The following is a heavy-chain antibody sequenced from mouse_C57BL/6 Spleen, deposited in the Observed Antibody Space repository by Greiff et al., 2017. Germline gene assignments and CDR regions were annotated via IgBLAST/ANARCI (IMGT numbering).Heavy chain of an antibody. V-gene: IGHV5-17*01. D-gene: IGHD1-1*01. CDR2: ISRGSSTI. Sequence: EVQGVESGGGLVKPGGSLKLSCAASGFTFSDYGMHWVRQAPEKGLEWVAYISRGSSTIYSADTVKGRFTISRDNAKNTLFLQMTRLRYEATAMYYCARGSTTVQEGEYYAIYYWGQGTSVTVSS. CDR3: ARGSTTVQEGEYYAIYY. J-gene: IGHJ4*01. CDR1: GFTFSDYG.